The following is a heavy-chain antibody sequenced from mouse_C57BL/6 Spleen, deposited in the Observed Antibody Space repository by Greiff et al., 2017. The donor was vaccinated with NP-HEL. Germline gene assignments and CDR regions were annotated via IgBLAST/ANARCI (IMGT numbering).Heavy chain of an antibody. V-gene: IGHV3-6*01. D-gene: IGHD2-10*02. CDR3: ARDRGYGSDY. J-gene: IGHJ2*01. CDR2: ISYDGSN. Sequence: EVQVVESGPGLVKPSQSLSLPCSVTGYSITSGYYWNWIRQFPGNKLEWMGYISYDGSNNYNPSLKNRISITRDTSKNQFFLKLNSVTTEDTATYYCARDRGYGSDYWGQGTTLTVSS. CDR1: GYSITSGYY.